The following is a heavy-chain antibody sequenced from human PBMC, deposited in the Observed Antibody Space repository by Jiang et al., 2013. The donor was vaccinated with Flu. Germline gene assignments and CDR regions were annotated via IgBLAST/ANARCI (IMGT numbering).Heavy chain of an antibody. CDR2: MNPNSGNT. Sequence: GAEVKKPGASVKVSCKASGYTFTSYDINWVRQATGQGLEWMGWMNPNSGNTGYAQKFQGRVTMTRNTSVSTAYMELSSLRSEDTAVYYCARGRKNVLLWFGESLAYYYYYGMDVWGQGTTVTVSS. CDR1: GYTFTSYD. J-gene: IGHJ6*02. D-gene: IGHD3-10*01. CDR3: ARGRKNVLLWFGESLAYYYYYGMDV. V-gene: IGHV1-8*02.